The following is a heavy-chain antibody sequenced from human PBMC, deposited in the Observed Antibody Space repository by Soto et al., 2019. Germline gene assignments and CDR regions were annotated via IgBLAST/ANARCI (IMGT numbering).Heavy chain of an antibody. Sequence: GASVKVSCKASGYTFTSYAMHWVRQAPGQRLEWTGWINAGNGNTKYSQKFQGRVTITRDTSASTAYMELSSLRSEDTAVYYCARGSIVVGVAASDYWGQGTLVTVSS. CDR2: INAGNGNT. J-gene: IGHJ4*02. CDR1: GYTFTSYA. V-gene: IGHV1-3*01. CDR3: ARGSIVVGVAASDY. D-gene: IGHD2-15*01.